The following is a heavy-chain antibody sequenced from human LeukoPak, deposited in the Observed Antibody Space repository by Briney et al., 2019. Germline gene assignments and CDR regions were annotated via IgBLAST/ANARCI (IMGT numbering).Heavy chain of an antibody. J-gene: IGHJ4*02. CDR3: ARVNANYYGSGSYYNRWNFDY. Sequence: SETLSLTCAVYGGSFSGYYWSWIRQPPGKGLEWIGEINHSGSTNYNPSLKSRVTISVDTSKNQFSLKLSSVTAADTAVYYCARVNANYYGSGSYYNRWNFDYWGQGTLVTVSS. CDR2: INHSGST. D-gene: IGHD3-10*01. CDR1: GGSFSGYY. V-gene: IGHV4-34*01.